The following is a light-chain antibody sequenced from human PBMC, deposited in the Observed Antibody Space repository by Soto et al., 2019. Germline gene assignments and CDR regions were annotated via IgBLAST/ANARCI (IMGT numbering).Light chain of an antibody. V-gene: IGLV2-23*01. J-gene: IGLJ1*01. CDR3: CSYAGSSTYV. CDR1: SSDVGRYNI. Sequence: QSVLTQPASVSGSPGQSITISCTGTSSDVGRYNIVSWYQQRPGKAPKLMIYEGSKRPSGVSNRFSGSKSGNTASLTISGLQAEDEADYYCCSYAGSSTYVFGTGTKV. CDR2: EGS.